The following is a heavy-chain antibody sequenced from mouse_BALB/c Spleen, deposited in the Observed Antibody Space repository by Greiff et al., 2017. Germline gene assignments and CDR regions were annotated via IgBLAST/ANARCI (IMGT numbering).Heavy chain of an antibody. CDR3: ARHDYDGSSPNFDY. V-gene: IGHV5-12-1*01. Sequence: EVQRVESGGGLVKPGGSLKLSCAASGFAFSSYDMSWVRQTPEKRLEWVAYISSGGGSTYYPDTVKGRFTISRDNAKNTLYLQMSSLKSEDTAMYYCARHDYDGSSPNFDYWGQGTTLTVSS. CDR1: GFAFSSYD. D-gene: IGHD1-1*01. CDR2: ISSGGGST. J-gene: IGHJ2*01.